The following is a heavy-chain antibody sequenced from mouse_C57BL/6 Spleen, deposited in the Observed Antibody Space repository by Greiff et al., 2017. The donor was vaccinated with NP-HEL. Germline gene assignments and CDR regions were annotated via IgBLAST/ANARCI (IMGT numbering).Heavy chain of an antibody. J-gene: IGHJ4*01. CDR1: GYPFPGTG. CDR2: IYFGNGFT. Sequence: EVQLQQSGAELVRPGSPGKMSCKPLGYPFPGTGKNGVKRGLGRGRDGMGYIYFGNGFTEYKEKFKGKATLTSDTSSSTAYMQLSSLTSEDSAIYFCARCDYDEYYAMDYWGQGTSVTVSS. V-gene: IGHV1-58*01. CDR3: ARCDYDEYYAMDY. D-gene: IGHD2-4*01.